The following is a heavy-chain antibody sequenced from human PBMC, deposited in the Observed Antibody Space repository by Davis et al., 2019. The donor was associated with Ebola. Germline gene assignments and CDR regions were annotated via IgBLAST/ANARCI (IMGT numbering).Heavy chain of an antibody. CDR3: TISTVTTDY. CDR2: IRSKANSYAT. J-gene: IGHJ4*02. CDR1: GFTFSGSA. Sequence: GESLKISCAASGFTFSGSAMHWVRQASGKGLEWVGRIRSKANSYATAYAASVIGRFTISRDDSKNTAYLQMNSLKTEDTAVYYCTISTVTTDYWGQGTLVTVSS. D-gene: IGHD4-17*01. V-gene: IGHV3-73*01.